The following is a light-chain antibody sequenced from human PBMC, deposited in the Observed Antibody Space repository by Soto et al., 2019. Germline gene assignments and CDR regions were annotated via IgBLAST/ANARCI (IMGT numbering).Light chain of an antibody. Sequence: QSVLTQPPSVSGAPGQRVTISCTGSSSNIGAGYDVHWYQQLPGTAPKLLIYGNSNRPSGVPDRFSGSKSGTSASLAITGLEAEEEAYYYCQSYGSRLSCVVFGGGTKLTVL. V-gene: IGLV1-40*01. CDR1: SSNIGAGYD. CDR2: GNS. CDR3: QSYGSRLSCVV. J-gene: IGLJ2*01.